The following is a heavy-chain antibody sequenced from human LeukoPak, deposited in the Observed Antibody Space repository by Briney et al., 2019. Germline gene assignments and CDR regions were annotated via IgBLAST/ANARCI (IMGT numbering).Heavy chain of an antibody. J-gene: IGHJ2*01. CDR2: ISGSGGST. Sequence: GGSLRLSCAASGFTFSNYAMSWVRQAPGKGLEWVSGISGSGGSTYYADSVKGRFTISRDNSKNTLYLRMNSLRAEDTAVYYCAKDRDYGDYRYFDLWGRGTLVTVSS. CDR3: AKDRDYGDYRYFDL. D-gene: IGHD4-17*01. CDR1: GFTFSNYA. V-gene: IGHV3-23*01.